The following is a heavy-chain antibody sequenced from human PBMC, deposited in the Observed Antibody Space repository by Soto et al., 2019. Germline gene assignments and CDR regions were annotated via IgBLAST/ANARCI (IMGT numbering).Heavy chain of an antibody. CDR3: ARGRVGRYYGSGSYYRILDY. Sequence: AETLSLTCAVYGGSVSGYYGIWMRQPPGKGLEWIREINHTGSTNYNPSLKSRVTISVDTSKNQFSLKLRSVTAADTAVYYCARGRVGRYYGSGSYYRILDYWGQGTLVTVSS. V-gene: IGHV4-34*01. J-gene: IGHJ4*02. D-gene: IGHD3-10*01. CDR2: INHTGST. CDR1: GGSVSGYY.